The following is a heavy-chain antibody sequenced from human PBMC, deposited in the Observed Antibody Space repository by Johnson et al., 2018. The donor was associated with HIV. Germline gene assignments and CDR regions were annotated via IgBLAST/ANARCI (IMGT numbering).Heavy chain of an antibody. J-gene: IGHJ3*02. CDR2: IYSGGST. V-gene: IGHV3-66*01. D-gene: IGHD3-22*01. Sequence: EVQLVESGGGVVQPGGSLRLSCAASGFTVSSNYMSWVRQAPGKGLEWVSVIYSGGSTYYADSVKGRFTISRDNSKNTLYLQMNSLRAEDTAVYYCARDVAATMIVVGGAYDAFDIWGQGTMVTVSS. CDR3: ARDVAATMIVVGGAYDAFDI. CDR1: GFTVSSNY.